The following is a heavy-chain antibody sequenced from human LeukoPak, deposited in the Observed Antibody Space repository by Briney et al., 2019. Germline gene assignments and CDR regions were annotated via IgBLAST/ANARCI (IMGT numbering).Heavy chain of an antibody. CDR3: ARAGIAVAGTPNYYYYYYMDV. CDR1: GDSVSSNSAA. D-gene: IGHD6-19*01. J-gene: IGHJ6*03. V-gene: IGHV6-1*01. Sequence: SQTLSLTCAISGDSVSSNSAAWNWIRQSPSRGLEWLGRTYYRSKWYNDYAVSVKSRITINPDTSKNQFSLQLNSVTPEDTAVYYCARAGIAVAGTPNYYYYYYMDVWGKGTTVTVSS. CDR2: TYYRSKWYN.